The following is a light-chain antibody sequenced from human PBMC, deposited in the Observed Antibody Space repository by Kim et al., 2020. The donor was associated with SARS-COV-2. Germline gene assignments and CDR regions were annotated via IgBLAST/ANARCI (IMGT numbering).Light chain of an antibody. CDR3: QQYGSSRWT. CDR1: QSVSSSY. CDR2: GAS. Sequence: SPGERATLSCRASQSVSSSYLAWYQQKPGQAPRLLIYGASSRATGIPDRFSGSWSGTDFTLTISRLEPEYFALYYCQQYGSSRWTFGQGTKVDIK. J-gene: IGKJ1*01. V-gene: IGKV3-20*01.